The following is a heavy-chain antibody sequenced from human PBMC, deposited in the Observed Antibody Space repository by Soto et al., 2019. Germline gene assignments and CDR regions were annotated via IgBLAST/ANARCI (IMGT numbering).Heavy chain of an antibody. CDR3: AHAYGGRSLY. Sequence: QITLKESGPTLVKPTQTLTLTCTFSGVSLPTDRVGVGWFRQPPGKHLEWLAVIYWDDTKTYRPSLKSRLTITKDTSKNQVALTMTDMDPVDTATYYCAHAYGGRSLYWGHGTLVTVS. CDR1: GVSLPTDRVG. J-gene: IGHJ4*01. V-gene: IGHV2-5*02. CDR2: IYWDDTK. D-gene: IGHD1-26*01.